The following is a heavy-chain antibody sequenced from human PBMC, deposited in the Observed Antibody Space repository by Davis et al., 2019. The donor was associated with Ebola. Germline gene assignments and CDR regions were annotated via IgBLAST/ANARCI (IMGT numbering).Heavy chain of an antibody. CDR2: ISASGGST. V-gene: IGHV3-23*01. Sequence: PGGPLRLSCAASGFTFSNYAMNWVCQAPGQGLEWVSAISASGGSTYFADSVKGRFSISRDNSKNTLYLQMNSLRAEDTAVYYCAKVSQAGYCSGGSCYSPLDYWGQGTLVTVSS. J-gene: IGHJ4*02. CDR3: AKVSQAGYCSGGSCYSPLDY. D-gene: IGHD2-15*01. CDR1: GFTFSNYA.